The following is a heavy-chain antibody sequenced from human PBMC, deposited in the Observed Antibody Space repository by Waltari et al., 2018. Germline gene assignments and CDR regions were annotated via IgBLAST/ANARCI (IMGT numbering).Heavy chain of an antibody. D-gene: IGHD3-10*01. Sequence: EVQVVESGGGLVKPGGSLRLSCAASGFTLSSYWMSWVRQAPGKGLEWVANIKQDGSEKYYVDSVKGRFTISRDNAKNSLYLQMSSLRAEDTAVYYCARGDGSGMAYWGQGTLVTVSS. CDR2: IKQDGSEK. J-gene: IGHJ4*02. V-gene: IGHV3-7*03. CDR3: ARGDGSGMAY. CDR1: GFTLSSYW.